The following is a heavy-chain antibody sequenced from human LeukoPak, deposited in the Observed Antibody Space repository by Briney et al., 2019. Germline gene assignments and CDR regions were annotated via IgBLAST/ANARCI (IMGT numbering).Heavy chain of an antibody. V-gene: IGHV4-34*01. CDR2: IYYSGST. D-gene: IGHD1-26*01. J-gene: IGHJ4*02. Sequence: SETLSLTCAVYGGSFSGYYWSWIRQPPGKGLEWIGYIYYSGSTYYNPSLKSRVTISLDTSKNQFSLKLSSVTAADTAVYYCARVPLVGAPYFDNWGQGTLVTVSS. CDR1: GGSFSGYY. CDR3: ARVPLVGAPYFDN.